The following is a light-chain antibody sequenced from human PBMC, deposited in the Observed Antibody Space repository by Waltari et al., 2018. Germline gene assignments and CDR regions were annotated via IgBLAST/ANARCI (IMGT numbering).Light chain of an antibody. Sequence: QSVLTQPPSVSGAPGQRVTISCTGSSSNIGAGYDVHWYQVLPGTAPKHLLSDDNHRPSGVSNRFSGSKSGYTASLTISGLPAEDEADYHCSAYRGSFTLVFGGGTKVTVL. J-gene: IGLJ3*02. CDR1: SSNIGAGYD. CDR3: SAYRGSFTLV. V-gene: IGLV1-40*01. CDR2: DDN.